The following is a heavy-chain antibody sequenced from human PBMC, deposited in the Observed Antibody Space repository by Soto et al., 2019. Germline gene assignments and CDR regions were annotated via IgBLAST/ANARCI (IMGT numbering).Heavy chain of an antibody. Sequence: GGSLRLSCAASGFIFNDYSMDWVRQAPEKGLEWVSSISRSGTYIYYADAVKGRFASSRDNAKNVMYLQMDNLRAEDTAVYYCGRAGHVYDVHYYGMEVWGQGTTVTVSS. V-gene: IGHV3-21*01. J-gene: IGHJ6*02. D-gene: IGHD5-12*01. CDR3: GRAGHVYDVHYYGMEV. CDR1: GFIFNDYS. CDR2: ISRSGTYI.